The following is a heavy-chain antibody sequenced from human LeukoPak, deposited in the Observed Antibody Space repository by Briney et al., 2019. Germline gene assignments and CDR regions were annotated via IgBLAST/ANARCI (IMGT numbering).Heavy chain of an antibody. V-gene: IGHV1-69*13. CDR1: GGTFSSYA. Sequence: SVKASCKASGGTFSSYAISWVRQAPGQGLEWMGGIIPIFGTANYAQKFQGRVTITADESTSTAYMELSSLRSEDTAVYYCARESPIVVVPAAIEYYYYYGMDVWGKGTTVTVSS. D-gene: IGHD2-2*01. CDR2: IIPIFGTA. CDR3: ARESPIVVVPAAIEYYYYYGMDV. J-gene: IGHJ6*04.